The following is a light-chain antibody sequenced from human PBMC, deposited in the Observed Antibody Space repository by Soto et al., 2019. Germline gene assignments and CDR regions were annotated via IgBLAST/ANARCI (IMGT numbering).Light chain of an antibody. V-gene: IGKV1-39*01. J-gene: IGKJ5*01. Sequence: DIQTTQSPPSLSASVGDRVTITCRASQSISRYLNWFQPTQGKAPNIXIYAACSLPSGVPSRFSGSGAGTDCTLTISSLQPEDVSTDYCPQSFTIPITFGQGTRLEIK. CDR1: QSISRY. CDR3: PQSFTIPIT. CDR2: AAC.